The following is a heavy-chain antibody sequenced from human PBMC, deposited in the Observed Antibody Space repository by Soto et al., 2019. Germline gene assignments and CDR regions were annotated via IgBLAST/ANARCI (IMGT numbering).Heavy chain of an antibody. CDR2: IYYSGST. Sequence: QLQLQESGPGLVKPSETLSLTCTVSGGSISSSSYYWGWIRQPPGKGLEWIGSIYYSGSTYYNPSLKSRVTISVDTSKNQFSLKLSSVTAADTAVYYCARLVEMATPTTWGRGTLVTVSS. J-gene: IGHJ2*01. V-gene: IGHV4-39*01. CDR3: ARLVEMATPTT. CDR1: GGSISSSSYY. D-gene: IGHD5-12*01.